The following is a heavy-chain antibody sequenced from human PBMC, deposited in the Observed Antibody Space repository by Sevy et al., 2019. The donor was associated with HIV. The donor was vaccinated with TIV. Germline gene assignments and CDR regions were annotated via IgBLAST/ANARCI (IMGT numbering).Heavy chain of an antibody. D-gene: IGHD3-22*01. CDR3: AKGGNYYASSGYYYGYYFDY. J-gene: IGHJ4*02. CDR1: GFTFSSYA. V-gene: IGHV3-23*01. CDR2: ISGSGGST. Sequence: GGSLRLSCAASGFTFSSYAMSWVRQAPGKGLEWVSAISGSGGSTYYADSVKGRFTISRDNSKNTLYLQMNSLRAEDTAVYYCAKGGNYYASSGYYYGYYFDYWGQGTLVTVSS.